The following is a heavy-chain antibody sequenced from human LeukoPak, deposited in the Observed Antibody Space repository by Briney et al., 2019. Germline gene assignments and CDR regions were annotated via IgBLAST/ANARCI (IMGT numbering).Heavy chain of an antibody. J-gene: IGHJ2*01. V-gene: IGHV3-23*01. CDR2: VSGSGGNT. Sequence: AGGSLRLSCAASGFTFRTYAMSWVRQAPGKGLEWVSAVSGSGGNTYYADSVKGRFTISRDNAKNSLYLQMNSLRAEDTAVYYCAKAKLLWFGELAYWYFDLWGRGTLVTASS. CDR3: AKAKLLWFGELAYWYFDL. D-gene: IGHD3-10*01. CDR1: GFTFRTYA.